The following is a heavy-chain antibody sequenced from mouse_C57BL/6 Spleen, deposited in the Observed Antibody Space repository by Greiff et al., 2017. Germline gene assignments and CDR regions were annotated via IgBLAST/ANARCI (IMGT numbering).Heavy chain of an antibody. CDR1: GYTFTEYT. Sequence: QVQLKESGAELVKPGASVKLSCKASGYTFTEYTIHWVKQRSGQGLEWIGWFYPGSGSIKYNEKFKDKATLTADKSSSTVYMELSRLTSEDSAVYCCARHEDNYYGSRSYWYFDVWGTGTTVTVSS. J-gene: IGHJ1*03. D-gene: IGHD1-1*01. CDR3: ARHEDNYYGSRSYWYFDV. CDR2: FYPGSGSI. V-gene: IGHV1-62-2*01.